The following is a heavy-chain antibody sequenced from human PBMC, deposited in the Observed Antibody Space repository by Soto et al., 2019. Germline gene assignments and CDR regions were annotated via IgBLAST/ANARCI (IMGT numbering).Heavy chain of an antibody. CDR3: ARDHRVDYGMDV. V-gene: IGHV3-21*01. Sequence: EVQLVESGGGLVKPGGSLRLSCAASGFTFSSYSMNWVRQAPGKGLEWVSSISSSSSYIYYADSVKGRFTISRDNAKNSLYLQMNSLRVEDTAVYYCARDHRVDYGMDVWGQGTTVTVSS. CDR2: ISSSSSYI. J-gene: IGHJ6*02. CDR1: GFTFSSYS. D-gene: IGHD3-10*01.